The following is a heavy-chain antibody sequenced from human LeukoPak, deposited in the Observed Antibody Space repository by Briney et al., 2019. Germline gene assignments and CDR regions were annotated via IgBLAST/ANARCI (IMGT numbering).Heavy chain of an antibody. J-gene: IGHJ4*02. CDR2: ISSSSSYI. Sequence: GGSLRLSCAASGFTFSSYSMNWVRQAPGKGLEWVSSISSSSSYIYYADSVKGRFTISRDNAKNSLYLQMNSLRAVDTAVYYCARDAVVRPIDYWGQGTLVTVSS. CDR3: ARDAVVRPIDY. V-gene: IGHV3-21*01. D-gene: IGHD3-22*01. CDR1: GFTFSSYS.